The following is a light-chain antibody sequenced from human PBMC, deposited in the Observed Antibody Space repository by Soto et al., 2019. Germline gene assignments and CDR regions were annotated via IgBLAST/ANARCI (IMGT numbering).Light chain of an antibody. Sequence: EIVMTQSPATLSVSPGERATLSCRASQSVTNNLAWYQQKPGQAPRLLIYGASTRATGIPDRFSGSGSGTEFTLTISSLQSEDLAVYYCQQYNNGPPYTFGQGTKVDIK. CDR1: QSVTNN. J-gene: IGKJ2*01. V-gene: IGKV3-15*01. CDR3: QQYNNGPPYT. CDR2: GAS.